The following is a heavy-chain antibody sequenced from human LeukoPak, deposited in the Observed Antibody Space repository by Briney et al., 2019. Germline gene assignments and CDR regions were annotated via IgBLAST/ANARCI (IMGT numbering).Heavy chain of an antibody. CDR1: GFTFSGSA. V-gene: IGHV3-73*01. J-gene: IGHJ4*02. CDR3: TRHGNEKLVDY. D-gene: IGHD1-1*01. CDR2: IRSKANSYAT. Sequence: WGSLRLSCAASGFTFSGSAMHWVRQASGKGLEWVGRIRSKANSYATAYAASVKGRFTISRDDSKNTAYLQLNSLKTEDTAVDYCTRHGNEKLVDYWGQGTLVTVSS.